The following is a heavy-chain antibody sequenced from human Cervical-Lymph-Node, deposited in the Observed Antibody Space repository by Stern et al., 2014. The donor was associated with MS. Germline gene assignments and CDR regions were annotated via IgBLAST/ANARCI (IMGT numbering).Heavy chain of an antibody. Sequence: EVQLVQSGGGLVQPGGSLRLSCAASGIIFGGFVMHWVRPAPGKGLEWVAGISWNSGDIAYTDSVKGRFTISRDNAKNSLYLHMNSLRAEDTALYYCAKDLGEVFYYGMDVWGQGTTVTVSS. CDR2: ISWNSGDI. CDR1: GIIFGGFV. CDR3: AKDLGEVFYYGMDV. J-gene: IGHJ6*02. V-gene: IGHV3-9*01. D-gene: IGHD2-21*01.